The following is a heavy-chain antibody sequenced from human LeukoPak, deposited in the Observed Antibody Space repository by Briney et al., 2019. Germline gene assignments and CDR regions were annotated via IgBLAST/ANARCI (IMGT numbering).Heavy chain of an antibody. Sequence: GAAVKVSCKPSGYTFTSYGISWVRQAPGQGLEWMGWISAYNGNTNYAQKLQGRVTMTTDTSTSTAYMELRSLRSDDTAVYYCARVPGIAAAGTYFDYWGQGTLVTVSS. CDR2: ISAYNGNT. CDR1: GYTFTSYG. J-gene: IGHJ4*02. V-gene: IGHV1-18*01. CDR3: ARVPGIAAAGTYFDY. D-gene: IGHD6-13*01.